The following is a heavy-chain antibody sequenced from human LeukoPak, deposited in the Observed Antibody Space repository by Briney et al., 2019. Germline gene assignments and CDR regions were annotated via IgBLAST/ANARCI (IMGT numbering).Heavy chain of an antibody. J-gene: IGHJ6*03. Sequence: GGSLRLSCSASGFSFTSYAMNWVRPDPGKGLEWVSSITTGRSYIYYADSVRGRFSVSRDNAKNVLYLKMNSLITEDTAVYYCARVDATTARSYYYYYMDVWGKGTTVTVSS. D-gene: IGHD1-1*01. CDR1: GFSFTSYA. V-gene: IGHV3-21*06. CDR3: ARVDATTARSYYYYYMDV. CDR2: ITTGRSYI.